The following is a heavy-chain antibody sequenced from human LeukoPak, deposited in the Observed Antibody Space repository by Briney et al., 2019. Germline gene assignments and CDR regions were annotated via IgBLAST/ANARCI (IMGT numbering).Heavy chain of an antibody. CDR1: GGSISSSSYY. J-gene: IGHJ3*02. Sequence: SETLSLTCTVSGGSISSSSYYWGWIRQPPGKGLEWIGSIYYSGSTYYNPSLKSRVTISVDTSKNQFSLKLSSVTAADTAVYYCARVGSSGNDAFDIWGQGTMVTVSS. CDR3: ARVGSSGNDAFDI. CDR2: IYYSGST. V-gene: IGHV4-39*07. D-gene: IGHD6-19*01.